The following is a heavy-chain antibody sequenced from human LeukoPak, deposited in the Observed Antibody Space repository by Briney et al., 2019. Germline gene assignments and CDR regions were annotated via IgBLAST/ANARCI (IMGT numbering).Heavy chain of an antibody. D-gene: IGHD3-22*01. V-gene: IGHV1-2*02. J-gene: IGHJ4*02. CDR1: GYTFTGYY. Sequence: ASVKVSCKASGYTFTGYYMHWVRQAPGQGLEWMRWINPNSGGTNYAQKFQGRVTMTRDTSISTAYMELSRLRSDDTAVYYCARVNYYDSSGYQYWGQGTLVTVSS. CDR2: INPNSGGT. CDR3: ARVNYYDSSGYQY.